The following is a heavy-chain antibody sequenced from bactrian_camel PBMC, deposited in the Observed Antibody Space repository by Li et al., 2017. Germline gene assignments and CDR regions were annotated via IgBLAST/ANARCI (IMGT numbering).Heavy chain of an antibody. Sequence: HVQLVESGGGSVQAGGSLRLSCAASGYTYSSYCMGWFRQAPGKEREGVASIDRVGITNYADSVKGRFTISKDSAKNTLYLQMNSLRPEDTGMYICAATRRPPSSAPLLRPERYNFWGRGTQVTVS. CDR3: AATRRPPSSAPLLRPERYNF. J-gene: IGHJ4*01. V-gene: IGHV3S55*01. CDR2: IDRVGIT. D-gene: IGHD3*01. CDR1: GYTYSSYC.